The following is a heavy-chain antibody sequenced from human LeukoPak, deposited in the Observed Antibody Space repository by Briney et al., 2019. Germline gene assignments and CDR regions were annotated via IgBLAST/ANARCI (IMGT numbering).Heavy chain of an antibody. V-gene: IGHV4-30-4*01. CDR2: IYFSGST. Sequence: SETLSLTCTVSGGSISSGDYYWSWIRQPPGKGLGWIGYIYFSGSTYYNPSLKSRVTISVDTSKNQFSLKLSSVTAADTAVYYCARVPLRGVILYYFDYWGQGTLVTVSS. CDR1: GGSISSGDYY. CDR3: ARVPLRGVILYYFDY. J-gene: IGHJ4*02. D-gene: IGHD3-10*01.